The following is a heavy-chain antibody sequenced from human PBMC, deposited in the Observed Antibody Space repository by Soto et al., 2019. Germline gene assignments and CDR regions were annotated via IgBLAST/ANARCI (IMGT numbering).Heavy chain of an antibody. CDR2: IGSRTSDI. CDR3: VRDFNDTRGNPNTFDL. V-gene: IGHV3-21*01. Sequence: GGSLKLSCAASGFTLSRHTMNWVRQAPGKGLEWVSFIGSRTSDIYYADSVKGRFTISRDNAKNSLYLDLPRLRAEATAVFFCVRDFNDTRGNPNTFDLGGQGTMAPGSS. D-gene: IGHD2-2*01. J-gene: IGHJ3*01. CDR1: GFTLSRHT.